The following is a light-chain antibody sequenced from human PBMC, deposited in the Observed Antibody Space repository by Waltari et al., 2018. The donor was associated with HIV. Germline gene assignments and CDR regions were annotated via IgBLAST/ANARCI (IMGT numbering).Light chain of an antibody. CDR1: QSVTTY. CDR3: QQYAGSPLT. J-gene: IGKJ4*01. Sequence: EIVLTQSPGTLSLSPGERATLSCRASQSVTTYLAWYQQKPGQAPRLLIYGASSRATCIPDRFSCSGSGTDFTLTISRLEPEDFAMFYCQQYAGSPLTFGGGTKVEIK. CDR2: GAS. V-gene: IGKV3-20*01.